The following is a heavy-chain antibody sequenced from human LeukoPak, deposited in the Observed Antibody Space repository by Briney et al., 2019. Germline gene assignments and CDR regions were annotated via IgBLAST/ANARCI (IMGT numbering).Heavy chain of an antibody. CDR3: ARVGAPHIFYFDY. CDR1: GGSISSYY. J-gene: IGHJ4*02. V-gene: IGHV4-59*01. Sequence: KPSETLSLTCTVSGGSISSYYWSWIRQPAGKGLEWIGYIYYSGSTNYNPSLKSRVTISVDTSKNQFSLKLSSVTAADTAVYYCARVGAPHIFYFDYWGQGTLVTVSS. CDR2: IYYSGST.